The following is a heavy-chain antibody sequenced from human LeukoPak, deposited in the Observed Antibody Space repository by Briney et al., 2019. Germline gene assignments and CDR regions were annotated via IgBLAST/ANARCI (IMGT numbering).Heavy chain of an antibody. CDR2: IYYSGST. Sequence: SETLSLTCTVSGGSISSGGYYWSWIRQPPGEGLEWIGYIYYSGSTYYNPSLKSRVTISVDTSKNQFSLKLSSVTAADTAVYYCARGGIAAADTDYWGQGTLVTVSS. V-gene: IGHV4-30-4*08. D-gene: IGHD6-13*01. J-gene: IGHJ4*02. CDR3: ARGGIAAADTDY. CDR1: GGSISSGGYY.